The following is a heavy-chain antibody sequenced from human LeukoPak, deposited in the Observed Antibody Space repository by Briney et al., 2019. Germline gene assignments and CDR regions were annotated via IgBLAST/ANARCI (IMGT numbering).Heavy chain of an antibody. CDR1: GYSISSGYY. D-gene: IGHD3-10*01. V-gene: IGHV4-38-2*02. J-gene: IGHJ4*02. Sequence: PSETLSLTCTVSGYSISSGYYWGWIRQPPGKGLEWIGSIYHSGSTYYNPSLKSRVTISVGTSKNQFSLKLSSVTAADTAVYYCARAEVRGVTLDYWGQGTLVTVSS. CDR2: IYHSGST. CDR3: ARAEVRGVTLDY.